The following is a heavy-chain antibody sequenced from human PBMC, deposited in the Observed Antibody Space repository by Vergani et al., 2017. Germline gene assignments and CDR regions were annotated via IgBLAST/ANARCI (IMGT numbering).Heavy chain of an antibody. CDR2: IIPILGIA. Sequence: QVQLVQSGAEVKKPGSSVKVSCKASGGTFSSYTISWVRQAPGQGLEWMGRIIPILGIANYAQKFQGRVTITADKSTSTAYMELSSLRSEDTAVYYCAREGTIFGVTGGTFDPWGQGTLVTVSS. CDR3: AREGTIFGVTGGTFDP. CDR1: GGTFSSYT. D-gene: IGHD3-3*01. J-gene: IGHJ5*02. V-gene: IGHV1-69*08.